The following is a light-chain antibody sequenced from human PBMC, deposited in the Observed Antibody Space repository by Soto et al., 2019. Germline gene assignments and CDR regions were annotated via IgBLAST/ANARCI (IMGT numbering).Light chain of an antibody. CDR3: HQYDNWPGT. CDR1: QKVNNK. J-gene: IGKJ1*01. CDR2: GAS. Sequence: IVMTRCPATLYVCPGEKAILYCRASQKVNNKSAWYQQKPGQAPRLLIYGASTGASGIPPRFSGSGSGIQFTLTISSLQSEDFAVYYCHQYDNWPGTFGQGTEVDI. V-gene: IGKV3-15*01.